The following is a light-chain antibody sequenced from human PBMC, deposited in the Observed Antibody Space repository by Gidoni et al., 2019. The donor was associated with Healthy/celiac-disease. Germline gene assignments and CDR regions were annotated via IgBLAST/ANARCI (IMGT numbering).Light chain of an antibody. J-gene: IGLJ3*02. CDR1: SSDVGSYNL. CDR2: DVS. Sequence: QSALTQPAAVSVSPVESITISCTGTSSDVGSYNLVSWYQQHPGKAPNLMFDDVSKRPSGVSNRFSGSKSGNTASLTISVLQAEDEADYYCCSYAGSSTLVFGGGTKLTVL. CDR3: CSYAGSSTLV. V-gene: IGLV2-23*02.